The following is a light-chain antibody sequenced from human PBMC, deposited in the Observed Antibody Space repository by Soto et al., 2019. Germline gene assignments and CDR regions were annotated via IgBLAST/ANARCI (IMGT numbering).Light chain of an antibody. CDR3: QQYGNSWT. Sequence: EIMMTQSPATLSVSPGERATLSCRASQSVSSDLAWYHQKPGQAPRLLIYGASSRATGIPERFSGSGSGTDFTLTISRLEPEDFAVYYCQQYGNSWTFGQGTKVDIK. V-gene: IGKV3-20*01. CDR1: QSVSSD. CDR2: GAS. J-gene: IGKJ1*01.